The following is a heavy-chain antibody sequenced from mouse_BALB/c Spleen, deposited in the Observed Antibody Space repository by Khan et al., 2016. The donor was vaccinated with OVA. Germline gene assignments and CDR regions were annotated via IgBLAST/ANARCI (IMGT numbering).Heavy chain of an antibody. Sequence: QVQLKESGPGLVAPSQSLSITCTVSGFSLSRYNIHWVRQPPGKGLEWLGMIWGGGGTDYNSTLKSRLSISKDTSKSQVFLKMNSLQTDDSAMYYCARAYYRSDGYYAMDYWGQGTSVTVSS. J-gene: IGHJ4*01. CDR2: IWGGGGT. D-gene: IGHD2-14*01. CDR1: GFSLSRYN. V-gene: IGHV2-6-4*01. CDR3: ARAYYRSDGYYAMDY.